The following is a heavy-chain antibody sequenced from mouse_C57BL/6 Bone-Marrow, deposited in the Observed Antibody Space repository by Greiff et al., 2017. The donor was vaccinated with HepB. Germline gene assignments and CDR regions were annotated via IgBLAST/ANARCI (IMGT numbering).Heavy chain of an antibody. V-gene: IGHV1-63*01. CDR1: GYTFTNYW. CDR3: ARGVDGYYYFDY. D-gene: IGHD2-3*01. Sequence: QVQLQESGAELVRPGTSVKMSCKASGYTFTNYWIGWAKQRPGHGLEWIGDIYPGGGYTNYNEKFKGKATLTADKSSSTAYMQFSSLTSEDSAIYYCARGVDGYYYFDYWGQGTTLTVSS. CDR2: IYPGGGYT. J-gene: IGHJ2*01.